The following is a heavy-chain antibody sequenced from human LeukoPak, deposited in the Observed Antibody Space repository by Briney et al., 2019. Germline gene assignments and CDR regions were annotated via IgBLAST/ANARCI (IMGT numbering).Heavy chain of an antibody. J-gene: IGHJ4*02. CDR3: ARVGSSSWYYFDY. Sequence: GEPLKISCKGSGYSFTSYWIGWVRQMPGKGLEWMGIIYPGDSDTRYSPSFQGQVTISADKSISTAYLQWSSLKASDTAMYYCARVGSSSWYYFDYWGQGTLVTVSS. CDR1: GYSFTSYW. V-gene: IGHV5-51*01. D-gene: IGHD6-13*01. CDR2: IYPGDSDT.